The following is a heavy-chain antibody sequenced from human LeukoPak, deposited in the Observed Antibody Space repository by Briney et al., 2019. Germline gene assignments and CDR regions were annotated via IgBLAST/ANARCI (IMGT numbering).Heavy chain of an antibody. D-gene: IGHD2-2*01. V-gene: IGHV3-30*04. CDR1: GFTFSSYA. J-gene: IGHJ4*02. Sequence: PGRSLRLSCAASGFTFSSYAMHWVRQAPGKGLEWVAVISYDGSNKYYADSVKGRFTISRDNSKNTLYLQMNSLRAEDTAVYYCASEKLGHCSSTSCYAGGLDYWGQGTLVTVSS. CDR3: ASEKLGHCSSTSCYAGGLDY. CDR2: ISYDGSNK.